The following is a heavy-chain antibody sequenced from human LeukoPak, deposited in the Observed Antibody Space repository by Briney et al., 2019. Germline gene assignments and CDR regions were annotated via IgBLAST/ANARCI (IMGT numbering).Heavy chain of an antibody. V-gene: IGHV3-23*01. CDR2: ISGSGGST. J-gene: IGHJ4*02. CDR3: ATGEDYGDSYFDY. D-gene: IGHD4-17*01. Sequence: GGSLRLSCAASGFTFSSYAMSWVRQAPGKGLEWVSGISGSGGSTYYADSAKGRFTISRDNSEHTLSLQMNSLRADDTAVYYCATGEDYGDSYFDYWGQGTLVTVSS. CDR1: GFTFSSYA.